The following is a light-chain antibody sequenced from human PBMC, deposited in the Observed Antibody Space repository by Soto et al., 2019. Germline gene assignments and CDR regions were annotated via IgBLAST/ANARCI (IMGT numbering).Light chain of an antibody. CDR2: GAS. J-gene: IGKJ2*01. CDR1: QSVTSD. V-gene: IGKV3-15*01. Sequence: EIVMTQSPATLSVSPGERATLSCRASQSVTSDLAWYQQRPGQAPRLLMFGASTRASGIPARFSGSGSGTEFTLTIYSLQSDDSATYYCQQYSSLVTFGQGTKVDI. CDR3: QQYSSLVT.